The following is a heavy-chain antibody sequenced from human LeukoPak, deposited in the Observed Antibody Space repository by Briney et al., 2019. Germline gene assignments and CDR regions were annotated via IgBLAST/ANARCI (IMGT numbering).Heavy chain of an antibody. CDR3: ARVPGTWWLHDY. D-gene: IGHD5-12*01. J-gene: IGHJ4*02. CDR1: GFTFDDYA. CDR2: ISWNSGSL. Sequence: GRYLRRYCAASGFTFDDYAMHCVRRARGKGLEWVSGISWNSGSLGYVDSVKCRFTITIDNAKNSLYLQMNSLRAEDAGVYYCARVPGTWWLHDYWGQGTLVTVSS. V-gene: IGHV3-9*01.